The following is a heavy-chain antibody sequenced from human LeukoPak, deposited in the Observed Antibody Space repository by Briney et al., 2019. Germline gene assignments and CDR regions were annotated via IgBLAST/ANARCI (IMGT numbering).Heavy chain of an antibody. J-gene: IGHJ5*02. D-gene: IGHD6-13*01. CDR1: GFTFSSYE. V-gene: IGHV3-48*03. CDR2: ISSSGRTI. CDR3: ARRMVYGIAAGGFDP. Sequence: PGGSLRLSCAASGFTFSSYEMNWVRQAPGKGLEWVSYISSSGRTIYYADSVKGRFTISRDNAKNSLYLQMNSLRAEDTAVYYCARRMVYGIAAGGFDPWGQGTLVTVSS.